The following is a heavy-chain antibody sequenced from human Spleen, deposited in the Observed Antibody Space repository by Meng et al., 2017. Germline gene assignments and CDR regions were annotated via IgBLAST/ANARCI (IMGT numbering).Heavy chain of an antibody. CDR3: ARDLTYSSSWYSYYYYGMDV. CDR2: IWFDGSKD. V-gene: IGHV3-30*02. J-gene: IGHJ6*02. D-gene: IGHD6-13*01. Sequence: GESLKISCVASGFTFNRYAMHWVRQAPGQGLEWLAPIWFDGSKDYYVDSVKGRFIIFRDNSKNTLYLQMNSLRAEDTAVYYCARDLTYSSSWYSYYYYGMDVWGQGTTVTVSS. CDR1: GFTFNRYA.